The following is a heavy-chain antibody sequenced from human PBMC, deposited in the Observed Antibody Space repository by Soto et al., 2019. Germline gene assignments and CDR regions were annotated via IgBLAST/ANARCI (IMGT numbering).Heavy chain of an antibody. CDR3: TSRDDNGHYGRLDS. CDR2: IRSKAHSYAT. CDR1: GFTFSGSA. V-gene: IGHV3-73*01. Sequence: EVQLVESGGGLVQPGGSLKLSCAASGFTFSGSALHWVRQASGKGLEWVGRIRSKAHSYATAYAASVKGRFTISRDDSKNTAFLQMISLKTEDTAVYYCTSRDDNGHYGRLDSWGQGTLVTVSS. J-gene: IGHJ4*02. D-gene: IGHD4-17*01.